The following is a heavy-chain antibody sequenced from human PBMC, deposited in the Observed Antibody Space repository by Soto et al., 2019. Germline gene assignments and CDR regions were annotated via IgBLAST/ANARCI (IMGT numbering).Heavy chain of an antibody. CDR2: LSYTGST. D-gene: IGHD2-8*02. V-gene: IGHV4-30-4*01. Sequence: QVHLQESGPQLGKPSPPLSLTCTVSGGPFRDAFSYWTWLRQPPGEGPVWMGYLSYTGSTYYNPSRRNRAPISVDESSNLLSLRLSSVTAADTAVYYCARELEGGVFDIWGRGTLVTVSS. CDR1: GGPFRDAFSY. CDR3: ARELEGGVFDI. J-gene: IGHJ3*02.